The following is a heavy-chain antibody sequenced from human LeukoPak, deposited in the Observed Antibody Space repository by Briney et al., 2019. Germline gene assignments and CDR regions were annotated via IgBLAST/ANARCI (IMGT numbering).Heavy chain of an antibody. CDR3: AKDQGGSNYDFWSGYFGGFDY. CDR1: GFTVSSNY. J-gene: IGHJ4*02. CDR2: IYSGGST. D-gene: IGHD3-3*01. V-gene: IGHV3-66*01. Sequence: GGSLRLSCAASGFTVSSNYMSWVRQAPGKGLEWVSVIYSGGSTYYADSVKGRFTISRDNSKNTLYLQMNSLRAEDTAVYYCAKDQGGSNYDFWSGYFGGFDYWGQGTLVTVSS.